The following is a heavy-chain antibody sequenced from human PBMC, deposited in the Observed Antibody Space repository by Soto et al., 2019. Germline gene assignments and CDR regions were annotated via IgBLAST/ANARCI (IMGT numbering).Heavy chain of an antibody. Sequence: EVQLVESGGGLVKPGGSLRLSCAASGFTFSSYSMNWVRQAPGKGLEWFSSISSSSSYIYYADSVKGRFTISRDNAKNSLYLQMNSLRAEDTAVYYCARDGTGIAARHDYWGQGTLVTVSS. CDR1: GFTFSSYS. CDR2: ISSSSSYI. J-gene: IGHJ4*02. CDR3: ARDGTGIAARHDY. V-gene: IGHV3-21*01. D-gene: IGHD6-6*01.